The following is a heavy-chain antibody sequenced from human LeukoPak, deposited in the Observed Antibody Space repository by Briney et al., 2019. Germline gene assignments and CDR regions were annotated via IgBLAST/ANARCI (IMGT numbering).Heavy chain of an antibody. Sequence: SVKVSFKASGGTFSIYAISWVRQAPGQGLEWMGGIIPIFGTANYAQKFQGRVTITADESTSTAYMGLSSLRSEDTAVYYCARKGYYYGSNWFDPWGQGTLVTVSS. CDR1: GGTFSIYA. V-gene: IGHV1-69*01. CDR3: ARKGYYYGSNWFDP. CDR2: IIPIFGTA. D-gene: IGHD3-10*01. J-gene: IGHJ5*02.